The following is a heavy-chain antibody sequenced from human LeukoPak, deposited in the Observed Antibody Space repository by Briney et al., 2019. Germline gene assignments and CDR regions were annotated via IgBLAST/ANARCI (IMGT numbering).Heavy chain of an antibody. CDR1: GGSISSHY. D-gene: IGHD6-13*01. J-gene: IGHJ5*02. CDR3: ARGGDSSSWYFSVWFDP. V-gene: IGHV4-59*11. Sequence: SETLSLTCSVSGGSISSHYWSWIRQPPGKGLEWIGYIYYSGSTNYSPSLKSRVTISVDTSKNQFSLKLSSVTAADTAVYYCARGGDSSSWYFSVWFDPWGQGTLVTVSS. CDR2: IYYSGST.